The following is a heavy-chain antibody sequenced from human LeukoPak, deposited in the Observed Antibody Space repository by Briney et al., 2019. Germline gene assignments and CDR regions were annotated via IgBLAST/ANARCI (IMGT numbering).Heavy chain of an antibody. D-gene: IGHD3-22*01. V-gene: IGHV3-21*01. J-gene: IGHJ4*02. CDR2: ISSSSSYI. CDR3: ARDPRGPTGYDSPGRDTFDY. Sequence: KPGGSLRLSCAASGFTFSSYSMNWVRQAPGKGLEWVSSISSSSSYIYYADSVKGRFTISRDNAKNSLYLQMNSLGAEDTAVYYCARDPRGPTGYDSPGRDTFDYWGQGTLVTVSS. CDR1: GFTFSSYS.